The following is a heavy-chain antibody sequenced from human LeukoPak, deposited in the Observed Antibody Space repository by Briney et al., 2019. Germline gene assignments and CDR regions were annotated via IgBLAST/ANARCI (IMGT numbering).Heavy chain of an antibody. CDR1: GFNFNNYW. CDR2: IKQDGSEK. V-gene: IGHV3-7*01. J-gene: IGHJ6*03. Sequence: GGSLRLSCAASGFNFNNYWMTWVRQAPGKGLEWVANIKQDGSEKYYVDSVKGRFTISRDNAKNSLYLQMNSLRAEDTAVYYCARDVVPPLDCSPLCYYYMDVWGKGTTVTVSS. CDR3: ARDVVPPLDCSPLCYYYMDV. D-gene: IGHD2-21*01.